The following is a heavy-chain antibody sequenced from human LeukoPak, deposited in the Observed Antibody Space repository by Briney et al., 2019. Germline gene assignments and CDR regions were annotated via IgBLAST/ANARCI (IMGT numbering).Heavy chain of an antibody. V-gene: IGHV1-69*02. J-gene: IGHJ4*02. CDR2: IIPILGIA. Sequence: SVKVSCTASGGTFSTYTISWVRQAPGQGLEWMGRIIPILGIANYAQKFQGRVTITADKSTSTAYVELNSLRSEDTAVYYCARGPDYTSGSPCWFYWGRGTLVAVSS. CDR1: GGTFSTYT. CDR3: ARGPDYTSGSPCWFY. D-gene: IGHD3-10*01.